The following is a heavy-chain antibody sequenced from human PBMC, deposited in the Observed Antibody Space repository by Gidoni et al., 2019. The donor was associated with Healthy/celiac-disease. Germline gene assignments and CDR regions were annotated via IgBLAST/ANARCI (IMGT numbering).Heavy chain of an antibody. J-gene: IGHJ6*02. CDR2: IYYSGST. CDR1: GGSISSGGYS. CDR3: ARDSKAGLYGMDV. V-gene: IGHV4-31*03. Sequence: QVQLQESGPGLVKPSPTLSLTCTVSGGSISSGGYSWSWIRQHPGKGLEWIGYIYYSGSTYYNPSLKSRVTISVDTSKNQFSLKLSSVTAADTAVYYCARDSKAGLYGMDVWGQGTTVTVSS.